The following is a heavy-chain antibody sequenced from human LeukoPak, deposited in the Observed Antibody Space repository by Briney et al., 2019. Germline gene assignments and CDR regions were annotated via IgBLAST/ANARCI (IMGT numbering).Heavy chain of an antibody. Sequence: GGSLRLSCATSGFTFSSYAMHWVRQAPGKGLEWVAVISYDGSNKYCADSVKGRFTISRDKSKNTVFMLMNSLRPEDTAVYYCAKEQSRWFGKLAFDSWGQGTLVTVSS. CDR3: AKEQSRWFGKLAFDS. D-gene: IGHD3-10*01. V-gene: IGHV3-30*04. CDR2: ISYDGSNK. CDR1: GFTFSSYA. J-gene: IGHJ4*02.